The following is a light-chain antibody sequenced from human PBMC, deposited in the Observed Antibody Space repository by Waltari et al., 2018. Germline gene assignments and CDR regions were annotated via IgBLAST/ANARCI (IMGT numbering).Light chain of an antibody. J-gene: IGKJ2*01. Sequence: DIVMTQSPLSLPVTPGEPASISCRSSQSLLHSNGYNYLDWYLQKPGQSPQLLIYLGSNRASGVPDRLSGSGSGTDFTLKISRVEAEDVGVYYCMQALQTPLTFGHGTKLEIK. CDR2: LGS. CDR1: QSLLHSNGYNY. CDR3: MQALQTPLT. V-gene: IGKV2-28*01.